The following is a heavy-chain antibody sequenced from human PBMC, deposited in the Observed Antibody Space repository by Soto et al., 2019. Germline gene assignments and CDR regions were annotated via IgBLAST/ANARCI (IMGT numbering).Heavy chain of an antibody. CDR3: ARDSEYLAHPFDY. V-gene: IGHV1-18*04. Sequence: ASVKVSCKASGYNFTSYYMHWVRQAPGQGLEWMGWISAYNGNTNYAQKLQGRVTMTTDTSTSTAYMELRSLRSDDTAVYYCARDSEYLAHPFDYWGQGTLVTVSS. J-gene: IGHJ4*02. D-gene: IGHD2-2*02. CDR1: GYNFTSYY. CDR2: ISAYNGNT.